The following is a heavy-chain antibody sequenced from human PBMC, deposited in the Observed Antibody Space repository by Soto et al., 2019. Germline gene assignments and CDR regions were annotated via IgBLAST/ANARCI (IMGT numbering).Heavy chain of an antibody. CDR3: ARIDGEYRPNWFDP. CDR1: GGSMSSNY. CDR2: IYYSGST. Sequence: SDTLSLTCIVSGGSMSSNYWSWIRQPPGKGLEWIGNIYYSGSTYYNPSVKSRVTISVDTSKNQFSLKLSSVTAADTAVYYCARIDGEYRPNWFDPWGQGTLVTVS. J-gene: IGHJ5*02. V-gene: IGHV4-59*04. D-gene: IGHD7-27*01.